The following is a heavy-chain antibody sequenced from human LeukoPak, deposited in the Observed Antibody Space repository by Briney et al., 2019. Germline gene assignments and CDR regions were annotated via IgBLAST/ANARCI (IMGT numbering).Heavy chain of an antibody. Sequence: GGSLRLSCAASGFTFDDYAMHWVRQAPGKGLEWVSLISWDGGSTYYADSVKGRFTISRDNSKNSLYLQMNSLRAEDTALYYCAKDMDHYGSGSYYNLYYGMDVWGKGTTVTVSS. D-gene: IGHD3-10*01. CDR1: GFTFDDYA. CDR3: AKDMDHYGSGSYYNLYYGMDV. CDR2: ISWDGGST. J-gene: IGHJ6*04. V-gene: IGHV3-43D*04.